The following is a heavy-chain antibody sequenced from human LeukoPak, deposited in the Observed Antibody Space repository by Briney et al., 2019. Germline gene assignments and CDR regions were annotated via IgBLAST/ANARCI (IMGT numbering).Heavy chain of an antibody. D-gene: IGHD3-22*01. V-gene: IGHV5-51*01. CDR2: IYPGDSDT. CDR1: GYSFTSYW. J-gene: IGHJ3*02. CDR3: ARRSEYDSSGKNAFDI. Sequence: GESLKISCKGSGYSFTSYWIGWVRQMPGKGLEWMGIIYPGDSDTRYSPSFQGQVTISADKSISTAYLQWSSLKASDTAMYYCARRSEYDSSGKNAFDIWGQGTMVTVSS.